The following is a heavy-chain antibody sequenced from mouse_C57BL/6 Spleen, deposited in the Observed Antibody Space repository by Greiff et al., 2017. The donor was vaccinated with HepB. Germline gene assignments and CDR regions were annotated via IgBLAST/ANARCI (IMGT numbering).Heavy chain of an antibody. CDR1: GYTFTDYY. V-gene: IGHV1-26*01. CDR3: ARWSYDQDY. D-gene: IGHD2-12*01. J-gene: IGHJ2*01. Sequence: VQLQQSGPELVKPGASVKISCKASGYTFTDYYMNWVKQSHGKSLEWIGDINPNNGGTSYNQKFKGKATLTVDKSSSTAYMELRSLTSEDSAVYYCARWSYDQDYWGQGTTLTVSS. CDR2: INPNNGGT.